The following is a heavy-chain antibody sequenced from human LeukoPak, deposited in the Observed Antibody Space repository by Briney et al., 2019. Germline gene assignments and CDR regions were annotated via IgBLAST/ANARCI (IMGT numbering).Heavy chain of an antibody. V-gene: IGHV4-31*03. Sequence: PSETLSLTCTVSGGSISSGGYYWRWIRQHPGKGLEWIGYIYYSGSTYYNPSLKSRVTISVDTSKNQFSLKLSSVTAADTAVYSCARDSVPRSGGLDYWGQGTLVTVSS. CDR3: ARDSVPRSGGLDY. J-gene: IGHJ4*02. CDR2: IYYSGST. D-gene: IGHD3-10*01. CDR1: GGSISSGGYY.